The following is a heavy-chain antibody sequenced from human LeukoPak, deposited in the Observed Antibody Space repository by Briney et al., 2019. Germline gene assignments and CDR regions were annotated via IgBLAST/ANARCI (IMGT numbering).Heavy chain of an antibody. Sequence: GGSLRLSCAASGFSFSTYTMHWVRQAPGKGLVWVSRINPDGSSTSHADSVKGRFTISRGNAKNTLYLQMDSLRAEDMAVYYCTRELGGDRDYWGQGTLVTVSS. J-gene: IGHJ4*02. CDR1: GFSFSTYT. V-gene: IGHV3-74*01. CDR2: INPDGSST. D-gene: IGHD2-21*02. CDR3: TRELGGDRDY.